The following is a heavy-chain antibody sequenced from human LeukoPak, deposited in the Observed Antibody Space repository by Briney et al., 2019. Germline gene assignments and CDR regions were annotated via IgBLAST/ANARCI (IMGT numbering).Heavy chain of an antibody. D-gene: IGHD3-10*01. V-gene: IGHV3-48*03. J-gene: IGHJ4*02. CDR2: ISSSGTTI. Sequence: GGSLRLSCAASGFTFSSYEMNWVRQAPGKGLEWVSYISSSGTTIYYADSLKGRFTISRDNAENSVYLQMNSLTAEDTAVYYCARPYYYASGSSYFDYWGQGTLVTVSS. CDR3: ARPYYYASGSSYFDY. CDR1: GFTFSSYE.